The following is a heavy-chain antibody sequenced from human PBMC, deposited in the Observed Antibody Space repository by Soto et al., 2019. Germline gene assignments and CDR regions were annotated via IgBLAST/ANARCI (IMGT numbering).Heavy chain of an antibody. CDR3: ARGRHVGYGDYVVGNDYFDY. J-gene: IGHJ4*02. CDR2: ISGSGGST. V-gene: IGHV3-23*01. Sequence: GGSLRLSCAASGFTFSSYAMSWVRQAPGKGLEWVSAISGSGGSTYYADSVKGRFTISRDNSKNSLYLQMNSPRAEDTALYHCARGRHVGYGDYVVGNDYFDYWGQGTLVTVSS. CDR1: GFTFSSYA. D-gene: IGHD4-17*01.